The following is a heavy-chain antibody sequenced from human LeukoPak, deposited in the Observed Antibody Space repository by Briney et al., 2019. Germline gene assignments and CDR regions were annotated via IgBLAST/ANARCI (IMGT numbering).Heavy chain of an antibody. J-gene: IGHJ4*02. CDR2: TYYSGST. CDR3: AGGVVWEYMGYFDY. V-gene: IGHV4-59*01. CDR1: AGSISSYY. D-gene: IGHD1-26*01. Sequence: PSETLSLNGSVSAGSISSYYWGWLRPRQGQGLKWIGYTYYSGSTNYNPSVKSRVTISVDTSKNQFSLKLSSVTAADTAVYYCAGGVVWEYMGYFDYGGQGTLVTVSA.